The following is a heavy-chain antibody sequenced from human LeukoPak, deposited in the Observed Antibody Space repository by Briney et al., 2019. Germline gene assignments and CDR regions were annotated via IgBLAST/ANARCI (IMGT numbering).Heavy chain of an antibody. CDR3: AKSGTGSGTYTHMDV. D-gene: IGHD1-26*01. J-gene: IGHJ6*03. Sequence: PGGSLRLSCAASGFTFSSSAMTWVRQAPGKGLEWVSGISGSGGSTYYADSVKGRFTISRDNSKKTLYLQMSSLRAEDTALYYCAKSGTGSGTYTHMDVWCKGTTVTVSS. CDR2: ISGSGGST. V-gene: IGHV3-23*01. CDR1: GFTFSSSA.